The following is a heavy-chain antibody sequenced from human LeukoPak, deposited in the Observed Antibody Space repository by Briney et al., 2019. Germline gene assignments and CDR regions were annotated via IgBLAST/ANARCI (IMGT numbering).Heavy chain of an antibody. Sequence: GGSLRPSCAASGFTFSSYSMNWVRQAPGKGLEWVSSISSSSSYIYYADSVKGRFTISRDNAKNSLYLQMNSLRAEDTAVYYCARDGEMGTIENYFDYWGQGALVTVSS. CDR3: ARDGEMGTIENYFDY. J-gene: IGHJ4*02. V-gene: IGHV3-21*01. D-gene: IGHD5-24*01. CDR1: GFTFSSYS. CDR2: ISSSSSYI.